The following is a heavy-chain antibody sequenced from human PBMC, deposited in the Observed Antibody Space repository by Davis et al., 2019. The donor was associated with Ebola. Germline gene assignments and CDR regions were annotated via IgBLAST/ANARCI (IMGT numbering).Heavy chain of an antibody. CDR1: GFTFSSYD. V-gene: IGHV3-13*01. Sequence: GGSLRLSCAAPGFTFSSYDMHWVRQATGKGLEWVSAIGTAGDTYYPGSVKGRFTISRENAKNSLYLQMNSLRAGDTAVYYCARARIGGSYFDYWGQGTLVTVSS. CDR2: IGTAGDT. CDR3: ARARIGGSYFDY. D-gene: IGHD1-26*01. J-gene: IGHJ4*02.